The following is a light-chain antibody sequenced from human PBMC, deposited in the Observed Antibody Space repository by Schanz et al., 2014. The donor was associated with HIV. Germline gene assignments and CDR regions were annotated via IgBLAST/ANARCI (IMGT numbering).Light chain of an antibody. J-gene: IGKJ1*01. CDR2: GAS. Sequence: DIQMTQSPSTLSASVRDRVTVTCRASQNINNWLAWYQQKSGKAPKLLIEGASSLQRGVPPRFSGSGSGTEFALTIRSLQPDDFATYYCQQHNTFSQTFGQGTKVEIK. CDR3: QQHNTFSQT. V-gene: IGKV1-5*01. CDR1: QNINNW.